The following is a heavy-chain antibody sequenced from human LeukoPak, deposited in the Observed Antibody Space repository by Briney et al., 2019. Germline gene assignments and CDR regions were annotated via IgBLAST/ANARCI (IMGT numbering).Heavy chain of an antibody. V-gene: IGHV1-69*01. D-gene: IGHD5-18*01. Sequence: SVKVSCKASGGTFISYAISWVRQAPGQGLEWMGGIIPIFGTANYAQKFQGRVTITADESTSTAYMELSSLRSEDTAVYYCASSRRGSYGYFLYFDYWGQGTLVTVSS. CDR2: IIPIFGTA. CDR3: ASSRRGSYGYFLYFDY. CDR1: GGTFISYA. J-gene: IGHJ4*02.